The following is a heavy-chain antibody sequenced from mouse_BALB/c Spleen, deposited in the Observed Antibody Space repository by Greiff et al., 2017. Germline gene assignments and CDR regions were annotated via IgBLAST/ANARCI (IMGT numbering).Heavy chain of an antibody. J-gene: IGHJ1*01. CDR1: GFTFSSYA. CDR3: ARPGGYDGYWYFDV. V-gene: IGHV5-9-1*01. CDR2: ISSGGSYT. D-gene: IGHD2-2*01. Sequence: EVMLVESGGGLVKPGGSLKLSCAASGFTFSSYAMSWVRQTPEKRLEWVATISSGGSYTYYPYSVKGRFTISRDNAKNTLYLQMSSLRSEDTAMYYCARPGGYDGYWYFDVWGAGTTVTVSS.